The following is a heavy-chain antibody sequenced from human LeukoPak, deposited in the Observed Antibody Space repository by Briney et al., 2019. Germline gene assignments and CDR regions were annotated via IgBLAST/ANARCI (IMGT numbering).Heavy chain of an antibody. CDR3: ARERGPFSGWTFDY. CDR1: GYTFTSYY. CDR2: INPGGGST. J-gene: IGHJ4*02. V-gene: IGHV1-46*01. Sequence: GASVKVSCKASGYTFTSYYLHWVRQAPGQGLEWMGIINPGGGSTGYAQRFQGRVTMTRDTSTSTVYMEVSSLRSEDTAVYYCARERGPFSGWTFDYWGQGTLVTVSS. D-gene: IGHD6-19*01.